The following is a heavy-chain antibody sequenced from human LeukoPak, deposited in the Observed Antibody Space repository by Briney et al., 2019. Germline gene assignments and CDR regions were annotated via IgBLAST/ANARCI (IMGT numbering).Heavy chain of an antibody. Sequence: SETLSLTCTVSGGSISDFYWSWIRQPPGKGLEWIGYIYHSGSTNHNPSIKSRVALSVDTSKNQFSLKLNSVTAEDTAVYYCTRGGGGWSGRSWSNYWFFDLWGRGTLVTVSS. CDR2: IYHSGST. V-gene: IGHV4-59*01. D-gene: IGHD6-13*01. J-gene: IGHJ2*01. CDR1: GGSISDFY. CDR3: TRGGGGWSGRSWSNYWFFDL.